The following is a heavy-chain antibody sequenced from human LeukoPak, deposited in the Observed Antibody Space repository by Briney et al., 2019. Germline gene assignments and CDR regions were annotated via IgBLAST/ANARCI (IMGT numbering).Heavy chain of an antibody. D-gene: IGHD6-6*01. CDR3: ARDLVQYSSSTFDY. CDR2: IVVGSGNT. V-gene: IGHV1-58*01. Sequence: GASVKVSCKASGFTFTSSAVQWVRQARGQRLEWIGWIVVGSGNTNYAQKFQERVTITRDMSTSTAYMELSSLRSEDTAVYYCARDLVQYSSSTFDYWGQGTLVTVSS. CDR1: GFTFTSSA. J-gene: IGHJ4*02.